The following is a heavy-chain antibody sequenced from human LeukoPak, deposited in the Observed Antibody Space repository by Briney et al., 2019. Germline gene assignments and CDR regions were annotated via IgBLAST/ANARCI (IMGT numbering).Heavy chain of an antibody. CDR2: ISSSSSHI. D-gene: IGHD2-8*01. Sequence: GGSLRLSCAASGFTFSAYSMIWVRQAPGKGLEWVSSISSSSSHIYYTDSLMGRFTVSRDNAKSTLYLQMNSLRDDDSAAYFCARVYLERLTAGYFDHWGQGTQVTVSP. CDR3: ARVYLERLTAGYFDH. J-gene: IGHJ4*02. V-gene: IGHV3-21*01. CDR1: GFTFSAYS.